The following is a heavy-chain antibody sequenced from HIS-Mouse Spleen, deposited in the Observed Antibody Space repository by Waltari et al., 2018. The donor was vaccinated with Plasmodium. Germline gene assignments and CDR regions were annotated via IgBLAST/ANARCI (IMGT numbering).Heavy chain of an antibody. D-gene: IGHD7-27*01. CDR1: GGSISSGGYY. J-gene: IGHJ3*02. Sequence: QVQLQESGPGLVKPSQTLSLTCTVSGGSISSGGYYWSWIRQHPGKGLEWIGYINYRGRTYHHPSLKIRVTISVDTSKNQFALKLRSVTAADTAVYYCPRVSPPANWGALNAFDIWGQGTMVTVSS. V-gene: IGHV4-31*03. CDR2: INYRGRT. CDR3: PRVSPPANWGALNAFDI.